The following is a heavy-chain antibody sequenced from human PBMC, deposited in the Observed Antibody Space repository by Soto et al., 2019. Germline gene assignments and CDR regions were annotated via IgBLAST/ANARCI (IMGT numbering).Heavy chain of an antibody. D-gene: IGHD1-1*01. V-gene: IGHV1-69*02. CDR2: IVPILVVP. Sequence: QVQLVQSGAEVKKPGSSVKVSCKASGDTFDDYTLTWVRQAPGQGLEWMGRIVPILVVPNYAQNFQGRLTITADISMSTAYMELSSLRFEDTAVYYCARVGRTTGTMSWWFDPWGQGTLVTVSS. CDR3: ARVGRTTGTMSWWFDP. CDR1: GDTFDDYT. J-gene: IGHJ5*02.